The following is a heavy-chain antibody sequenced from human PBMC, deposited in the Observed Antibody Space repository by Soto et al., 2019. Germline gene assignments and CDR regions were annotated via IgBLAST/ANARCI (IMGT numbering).Heavy chain of an antibody. CDR3: ARSSTSANYFDY. V-gene: IGHV4-31*03. Sequence: QVQLQESGPGLVKPSQTLSLTCTVSGGSISSGGYYWSWIRQHPGKGLEWIGYIYYSGSTYYNPSLKSRXNIPVXXSKNQFSLKLSSVTAADTAVYYCARSSTSANYFDYWGQGTLVTVSS. CDR1: GGSISSGGYY. CDR2: IYYSGST. J-gene: IGHJ4*02. D-gene: IGHD2-2*01.